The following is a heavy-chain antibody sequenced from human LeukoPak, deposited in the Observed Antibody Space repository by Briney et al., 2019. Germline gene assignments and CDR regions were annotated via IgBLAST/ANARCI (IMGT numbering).Heavy chain of an antibody. J-gene: IGHJ4*02. CDR1: GYTFTDYA. CDR3: ARGGQQWRGGNYFDS. D-gene: IGHD6-19*01. CDR2: ITTGRGET. V-gene: IGHV1-3*03. Sequence: ASVKVSCKASGYTFTDYALHWVRQAPGQSLEWMGWITTGRGETRYSQDFQSRITLTRDKSANTVYMDLSDLTSEDTAIYYCARGGQQWRGGNYFDSWGQGTLVAVSS.